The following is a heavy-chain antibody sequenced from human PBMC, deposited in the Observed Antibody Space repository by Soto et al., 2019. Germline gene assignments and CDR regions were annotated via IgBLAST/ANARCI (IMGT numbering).Heavy chain of an antibody. CDR3: ARANRAELPFTDY. J-gene: IGHJ4*02. Sequence: EVQLLESGGGLVQPGGSLRLSCAASGFPFSAYSMHWVRQAPGKGLEWVSYISSSSSTIYYADSVKGRFTISRDNGKNSLYLQMNSLRDEDTAVYYCARANRAELPFTDYWGQGTLVTVSS. V-gene: IGHV3-48*02. CDR2: ISSSSSTI. CDR1: GFPFSAYS. D-gene: IGHD1-7*01.